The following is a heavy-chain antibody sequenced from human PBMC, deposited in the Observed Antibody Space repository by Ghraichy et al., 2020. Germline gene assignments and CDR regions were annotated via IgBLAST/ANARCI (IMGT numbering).Heavy chain of an antibody. V-gene: IGHV3-23*01. Sequence: GGSLRLSCTASGFTFSDYDMNWVRQAPGKGLEWVSTISGSDDSTYYADSVKGRFTISRDNAKNTLYLQMNSLSAEDTAVYHCARCGCTFTRCYRNCCGQRTLGTVSS. J-gene: IGHJ4*02. CDR2: ISGSDDST. CDR3: ARCGCTFTRCYRNC. D-gene: IGHD2-2*02. CDR1: GFTFSDYD.